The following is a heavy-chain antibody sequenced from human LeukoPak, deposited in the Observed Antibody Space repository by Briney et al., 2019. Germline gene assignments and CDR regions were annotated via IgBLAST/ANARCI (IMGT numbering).Heavy chain of an antibody. CDR2: IYTSGST. CDR3: ARGSSGWLDY. CDR1: GGSISSGSYY. D-gene: IGHD6-19*01. Sequence: PSETLSLTCTVSGGSISSGSYYWSWIRQPAGKGLEWIGRIYTSGSTNYNPSPKSRVTISVDTSKNQFSLKLSSVTAADTAVYYCARGSSGWLDYWGQGTLVTVSS. V-gene: IGHV4-61*02. J-gene: IGHJ4*02.